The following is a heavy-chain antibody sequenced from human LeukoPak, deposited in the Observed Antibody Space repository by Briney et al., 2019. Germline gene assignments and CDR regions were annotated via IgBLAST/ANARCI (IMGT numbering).Heavy chain of an antibody. CDR3: AMITGTADY. Sequence: QPGGSLRLSCAASGFTFSSYAMHWVRQAQGKCLEWVSLISGDGGSTYYADSVKGRFTISRDNSKNSLYQQMNSLRTEDTALYRCAMITGTADYWGQGTLVTVSS. V-gene: IGHV3-43*02. CDR2: ISGDGGST. D-gene: IGHD1-20*01. J-gene: IGHJ4*02. CDR1: GFTFSSYA.